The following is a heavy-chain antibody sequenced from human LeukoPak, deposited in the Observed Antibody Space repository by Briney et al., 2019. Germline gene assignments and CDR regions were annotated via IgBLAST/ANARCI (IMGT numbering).Heavy chain of an antibody. V-gene: IGHV1-2*02. Sequence: ASVKVSCKASGYTFTGYYMHWVRQAPGQGLEWMGWINPNSGGTNYAQKFQGRVTMTRDTSISTAYMELSRLRSDDTAVYYCARDRYCSGGSCLNGFDPWGKGTLVTVSS. J-gene: IGHJ5*01. CDR3: ARDRYCSGGSCLNGFDP. D-gene: IGHD2-15*01. CDR2: INPNSGGT. CDR1: GYTFTGYY.